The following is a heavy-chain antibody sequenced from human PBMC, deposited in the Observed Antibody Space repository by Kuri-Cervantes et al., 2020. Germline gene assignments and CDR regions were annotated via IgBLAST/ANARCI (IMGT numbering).Heavy chain of an antibody. J-gene: IGHJ4*02. V-gene: IGHV4-31*03. CDR1: GGSISSGGYY. Sequence: SETLSLTCTVSGGSISSGGYYWSWIRQHPGKGLEWIGCIYYSGSTYYNPSLKSRVTISVDTSKNQFSLKLSSVTAADTAVYYCARGRTGVWGTKYYFDYWGQGTLVTVSS. CDR2: IYYSGST. D-gene: IGHD3-16*01. CDR3: ARGRTGVWGTKYYFDY.